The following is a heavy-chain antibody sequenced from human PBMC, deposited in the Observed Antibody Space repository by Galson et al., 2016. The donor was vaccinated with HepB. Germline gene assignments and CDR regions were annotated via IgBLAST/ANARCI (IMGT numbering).Heavy chain of an antibody. CDR3: ARGYTSGVPFW. J-gene: IGHJ4*02. CDR1: GFLINSNY. V-gene: IGHV3-53*01. Sequence: SLRLSCAASGFLINSNYMSWVRQAPGKGLEWVSIIYSGGSIQYADSVKGRFTVSRDTSKSLMFLQMNSLGAEDTAMYCCARGYTSGVPFWWGQGTPVTVSS. CDR2: IYSGGSI. D-gene: IGHD2-8*01.